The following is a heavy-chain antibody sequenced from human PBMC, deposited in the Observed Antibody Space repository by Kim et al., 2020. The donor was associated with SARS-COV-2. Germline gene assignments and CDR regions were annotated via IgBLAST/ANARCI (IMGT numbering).Heavy chain of an antibody. Sequence: SVKGRFTISRDNSKNTLYLQMNSLRAEDTAVYYCAKMRRNYYGSGSYVDYWGQGTLVTVSS. V-gene: IGHV3-23*01. J-gene: IGHJ4*02. CDR3: AKMRRNYYGSGSYVDY. D-gene: IGHD3-10*01.